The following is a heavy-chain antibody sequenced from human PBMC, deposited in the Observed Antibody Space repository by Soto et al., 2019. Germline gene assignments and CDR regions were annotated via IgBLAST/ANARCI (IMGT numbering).Heavy chain of an antibody. J-gene: IGHJ5*02. V-gene: IGHV2-5*01. CDR2: IYWNDDK. CDR3: AHRHPQWQLWKGAFDP. CDR1: GFSLSTSGVG. Sequence: SGPTLVKPTQTLTLTCTFSGFSLSTSGVGVGWIRQPPGKALEWLALIYWNDDKRYSPSLKSRLTITKDTSKNQVVLTMTNMDPVDTATYYCAHRHPQWQLWKGAFDPWGQGTLVTVSS. D-gene: IGHD1-26*01.